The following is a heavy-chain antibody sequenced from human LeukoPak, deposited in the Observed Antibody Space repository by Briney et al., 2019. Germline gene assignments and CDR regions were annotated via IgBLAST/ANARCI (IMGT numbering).Heavy chain of an antibody. Sequence: GESLKISCKGSGYSFLSYWIIWVRQMPGKGLEWMGRIDPSDSYTTYSPSFQGHVTFSADKSITTAYLQWSSLKASDTAMYYCARHLRIGGDYDYWGQGTLVTVSS. V-gene: IGHV5-10-1*01. D-gene: IGHD2-15*01. CDR1: GYSFLSYW. CDR3: ARHLRIGGDYDY. CDR2: IDPSDSYT. J-gene: IGHJ4*02.